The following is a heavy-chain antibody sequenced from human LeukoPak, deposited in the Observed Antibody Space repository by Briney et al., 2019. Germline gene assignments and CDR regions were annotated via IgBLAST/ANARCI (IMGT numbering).Heavy chain of an antibody. Sequence: GGSLKLSCAASGFTVSSSYMTWVRQAPGKGLEWVSVIRSGGSTVYADSVKGRFTISRDNSKNTLYLQLNSLRAEDTAVYYCAREGSGRTAYNDGLDVWGQGTMVTVSS. CDR3: AREGSGRTAYNDGLDV. J-gene: IGHJ3*01. V-gene: IGHV3-53*01. CDR2: IRSGGST. D-gene: IGHD3-10*01. CDR1: GFTVSSSY.